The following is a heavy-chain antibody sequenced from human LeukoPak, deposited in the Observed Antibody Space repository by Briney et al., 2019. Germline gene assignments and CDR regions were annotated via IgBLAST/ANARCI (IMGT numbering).Heavy chain of an antibody. CDR3: AKDYYDILTGYTRDYFEY. J-gene: IGHJ4*02. D-gene: IGHD3-9*01. CDR1: GFTFSSYE. V-gene: IGHV3-48*03. CDR2: ISSSGSTT. Sequence: GGSLRLSCAASGFTFSSYEMNWVRQAPGKGLEWVSYISSSGSTTYYADSVKGRFTISRDDAKNSVYLQMNSLRAEDTAVYYCAKDYYDILTGYTRDYFEYWGQGTRVTVSS.